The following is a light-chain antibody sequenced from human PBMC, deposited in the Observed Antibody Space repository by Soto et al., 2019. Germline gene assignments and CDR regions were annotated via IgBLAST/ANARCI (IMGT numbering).Light chain of an antibody. V-gene: IGKV1-39*01. CDR3: QQSFNTHALT. CDR1: ENIAKY. J-gene: IGKJ4*01. CDR2: GAS. Sequence: DIQMTQSPSSLSASVGDRVTITCRASENIAKYLNWYQQKQGKAPKILIYGASSLQSGVPSRFSGSGSGTDFTLTISSLQPEDFAIYYCQQSFNTHALTFGGGTKVEIK.